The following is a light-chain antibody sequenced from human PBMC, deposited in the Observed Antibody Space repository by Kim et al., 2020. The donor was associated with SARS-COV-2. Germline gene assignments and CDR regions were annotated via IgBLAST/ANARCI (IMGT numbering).Light chain of an antibody. Sequence: DIQMTQFPSTLSTSVGDRVTITCRASQSVSHWLAWYQQKPGKAPKVLIYETSKLKSGVPSRFSGSGFGTEFTLTISSLQPDDFATYYRQQYNTSYTFGQGTKLEIK. CDR2: ETS. J-gene: IGKJ2*01. CDR1: QSVSHW. CDR3: QQYNTSYT. V-gene: IGKV1-5*03.